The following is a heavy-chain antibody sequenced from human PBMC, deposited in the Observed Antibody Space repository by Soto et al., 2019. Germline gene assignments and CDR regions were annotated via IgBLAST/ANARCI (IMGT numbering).Heavy chain of an antibody. V-gene: IGHV2-5*02. CDR2: IYWDDDK. CDR1: GFSLSTSGVG. CDR3: AHSKTGYSSGWLFYFDY. J-gene: IGHJ4*02. Sequence: SGPTLVKPTQTLTLTCTFSGFSLSTSGVGVGWIRQPPGKALEWLALIYWDDDKRYSPSLKSRLTITKDTSKNQVVLTMTNMDPVDTATYYCAHSKTGYSSGWLFYFDYWGQGTLVTVSS. D-gene: IGHD6-19*01.